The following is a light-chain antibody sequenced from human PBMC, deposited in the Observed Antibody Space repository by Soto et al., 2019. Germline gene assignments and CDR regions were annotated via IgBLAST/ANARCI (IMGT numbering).Light chain of an antibody. CDR3: HQYTTSWT. J-gene: IGKJ1*01. CDR1: QDISTY. Sequence: DIQMTQSPSSVSASVGDRVTITCRASQDISTYLAWYQQKPGKAPRLLIFTASSLQSGVPFRFSGSGSGTDFTLTISSLQPDDFATYYCHQYTTSWTFGQGTKVDIK. V-gene: IGKV1D-16*01. CDR2: TAS.